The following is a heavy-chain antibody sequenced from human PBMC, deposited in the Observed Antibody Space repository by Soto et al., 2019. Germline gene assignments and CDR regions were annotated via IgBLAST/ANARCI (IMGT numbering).Heavy chain of an antibody. V-gene: IGHV4-4*02. J-gene: IGHJ4*01. Sequence: SETLSVTCAVSGDSIIGTHWWSWVRRPPGKGLEFIGETHHSRGTNYNPSLRSRVTMSLDKSKNQLSLILYSVTAADTGVYYCARYSAASGTYYFDYWGQGTLVTVS. D-gene: IGHD6-13*01. CDR2: THHSRGT. CDR3: ARYSAASGTYYFDY. CDR1: GDSIIGTHW.